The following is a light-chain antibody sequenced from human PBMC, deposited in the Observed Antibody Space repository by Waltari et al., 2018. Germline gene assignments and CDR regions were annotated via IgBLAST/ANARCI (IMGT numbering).Light chain of an antibody. J-gene: IGKJ2*01. Sequence: DIQMTQSPSSLSACVGDRVTITCRASQSISSYLNWYQQKPGRAPKVLIYAASSLQSGVPSRFSGSGSGTDFTLTISSLQPEDFATYYCQQSFSTPYTFGQGTKLEIK. CDR3: QQSFSTPYT. CDR1: QSISSY. V-gene: IGKV1-39*01. CDR2: AAS.